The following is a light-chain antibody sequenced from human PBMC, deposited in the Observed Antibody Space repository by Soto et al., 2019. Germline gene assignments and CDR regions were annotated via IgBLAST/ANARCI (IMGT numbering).Light chain of an antibody. Sequence: ETVLTQSPGTVSLSPGESATLSCRASQSVAKSYLAWFQHKPGQAPRLLIYDASSRATGIPDRFSGSGSGTYFTLTVSRLEPEDFAVYYCQQYADSPLTFGGGTKVEIK. CDR3: QQYADSPLT. CDR1: QSVAKSY. CDR2: DAS. J-gene: IGKJ4*01. V-gene: IGKV3-20*01.